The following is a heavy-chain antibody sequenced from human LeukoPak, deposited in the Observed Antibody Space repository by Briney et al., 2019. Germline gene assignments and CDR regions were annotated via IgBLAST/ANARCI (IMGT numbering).Heavy chain of an antibody. CDR2: IYYSGST. CDR3: AREHSYGLDFDY. V-gene: IGHV4-39*07. J-gene: IGHJ4*02. D-gene: IGHD5-18*01. Sequence: SETLSLTCTVSGGSISSNSHYWGWIRQTPGKGLEWIGSIYYSGSTNYNPSLKSRVTISVDTSKNQFSLKLSSVTAADTAVYYCAREHSYGLDFDYWGQGTLVTVSS. CDR1: GGSISSNSHY.